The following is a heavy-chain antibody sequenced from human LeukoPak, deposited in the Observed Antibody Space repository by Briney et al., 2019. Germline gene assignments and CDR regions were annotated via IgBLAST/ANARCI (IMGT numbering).Heavy chain of an antibody. D-gene: IGHD6-19*01. CDR2: ISSGSGYI. Sequence: GGSLRLSCAASGFTFSSYSMNWVRQAPGKGLEWVSSISSGSGYIYYADSVKGRFTISRDNAKNSLYPQMNSLRAEDTAVYYCARTLANSGWYMNWGQGILVTVSS. V-gene: IGHV3-21*01. CDR1: GFTFSSYS. CDR3: ARTLANSGWYMN. J-gene: IGHJ4*02.